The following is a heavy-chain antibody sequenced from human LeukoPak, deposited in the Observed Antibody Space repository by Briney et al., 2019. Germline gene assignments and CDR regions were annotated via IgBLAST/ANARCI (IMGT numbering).Heavy chain of an antibody. D-gene: IGHD6-19*01. CDR3: ARASGWYERGPDYYYYYMDV. CDR1: GFTFSSYT. V-gene: IGHV3-21*01. Sequence: GGPLRLSCAASGFTFSSYTMNWVRQSPGKGLQSVSSISSISSYIYYADSVKGRFTISRDNSKNSLYLQMNSLRAEDTAVYYCARASGWYERGPDYYYYYMDVWGKGTTVTVSS. CDR2: ISSISSYI. J-gene: IGHJ6*03.